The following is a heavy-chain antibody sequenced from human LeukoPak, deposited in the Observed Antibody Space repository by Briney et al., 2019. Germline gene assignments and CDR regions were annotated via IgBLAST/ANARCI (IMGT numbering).Heavy chain of an antibody. CDR2: ISYDGSDK. J-gene: IGHJ4*02. D-gene: IGHD2-21*02. CDR3: AKDMSGGDCPDY. V-gene: IGHV3-30*04. Sequence: GGSLRLSCEASGFTFSSYSMNWVRQAPGKGLEWVALISYDGSDKDYAKSVKGRFTISRDNSKNTLYLQMNSLRAEDTAVYYCAKDMSGGDCPDYWGQGTLVTVSS. CDR1: GFTFSSYS.